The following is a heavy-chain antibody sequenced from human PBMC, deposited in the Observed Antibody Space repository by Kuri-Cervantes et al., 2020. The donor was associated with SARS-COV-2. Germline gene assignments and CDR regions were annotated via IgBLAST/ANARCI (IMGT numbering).Heavy chain of an antibody. V-gene: IGHV4-30-4*08. Sequence: SETLSLTCTVSGGSISSGDYYWSWIRQPPGKGLGWIGYIYYSGSTYYNPSLKSRVTISVDTSKNQFSLKLSSVTAADTAVYYCARNQVGGYYYYYMDVWGKGTTVTVSS. D-gene: IGHD1-26*01. J-gene: IGHJ6*03. CDR3: ARNQVGGYYYYYMDV. CDR1: GGSISSGDYY. CDR2: IYYSGST.